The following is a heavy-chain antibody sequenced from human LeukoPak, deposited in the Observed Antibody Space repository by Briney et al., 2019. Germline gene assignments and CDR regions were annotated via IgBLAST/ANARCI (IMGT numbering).Heavy chain of an antibody. J-gene: IGHJ5*02. CDR2: IYYSGST. CDR3: ARDSRVGGSDFWFDP. CDR1: GGSISSYY. V-gene: IGHV4-59*01. Sequence: SETLSLTCTVSGGSISSYYWSWIRQPPGKGLEWIGYIYYSGSTNYNPSLKSRVTISVDTSKNQFSLKLSSVTAADTAVYYCARDSRVGGSDFWFDPWGQGTVVTVSS. D-gene: IGHD1-26*01.